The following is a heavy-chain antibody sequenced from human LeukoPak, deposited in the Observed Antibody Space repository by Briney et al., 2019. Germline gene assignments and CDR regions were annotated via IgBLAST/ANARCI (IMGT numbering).Heavy chain of an antibody. CDR1: GFTFSSYA. Sequence: LTGGSLRLSCAASGFTFSSYAMSWVRQAPGKGLEWVSAISGSGGSTYYADSVKGRFTISRDNSENTLYLQMNSLRAEDTAVYYCAKSVGQGSHYYYYYYMDVWGKGTTVTVSS. CDR2: ISGSGGST. V-gene: IGHV3-23*01. CDR3: AKSVGQGSHYYYYYYMDV. J-gene: IGHJ6*03. D-gene: IGHD2-15*01.